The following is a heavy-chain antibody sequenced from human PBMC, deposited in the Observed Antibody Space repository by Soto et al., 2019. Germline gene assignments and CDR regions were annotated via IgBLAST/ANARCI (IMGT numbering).Heavy chain of an antibody. CDR2: MNPNSGNT. Sequence: ASVKVSCKASGYTFTSYDINRVRQATGQGLEWMGWMNPNSGNTGYAQKFQGRVTMTRNTSISTAYMELSSLRSEDTAVYYCARRYYDFWSGYYDYYYYGMDVWGQGTTVTVSS. CDR3: ARRYYDFWSGYYDYYYYGMDV. J-gene: IGHJ6*02. CDR1: GYTFTSYD. D-gene: IGHD3-3*01. V-gene: IGHV1-8*01.